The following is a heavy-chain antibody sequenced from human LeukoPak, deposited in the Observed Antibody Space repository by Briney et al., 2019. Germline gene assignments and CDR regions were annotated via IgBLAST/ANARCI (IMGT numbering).Heavy chain of an antibody. CDR3: AKDMVRGVIYRFDY. Sequence: GGSLRLSCAASGFTFSSYAMSWVRQAPGKGLEWVSAISGSGGSTYYADSVEGRFTISRDNSKNTLYLQMNSLRAEDTAVYYCAKDMVRGVIYRFDYWGQGTLVTVSS. CDR1: GFTFSSYA. V-gene: IGHV3-23*01. D-gene: IGHD3-10*01. CDR2: ISGSGGST. J-gene: IGHJ4*02.